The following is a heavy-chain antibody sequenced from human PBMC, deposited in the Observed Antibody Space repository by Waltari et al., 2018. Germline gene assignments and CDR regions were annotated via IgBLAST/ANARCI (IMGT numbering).Heavy chain of an antibody. V-gene: IGHV4-39*07. J-gene: IGHJ4*02. CDR2: IYYSGST. CDR3: ARQENGLPRPKRPPYFDY. Sequence: QLQLQESGPGLVKPSETLSLTCTVSGGSISSSSYYWGWIRQPPGKGLEWIGSIYYSGSTYDNPSLKRRVTISVDTSKNQFSLKLSSVTAADTAVYYCARQENGLPRPKRPPYFDYWGQGTLVTVSS. CDR1: GGSISSSSYY.